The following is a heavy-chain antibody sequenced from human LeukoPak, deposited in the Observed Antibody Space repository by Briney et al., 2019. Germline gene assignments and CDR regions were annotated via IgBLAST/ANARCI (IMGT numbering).Heavy chain of an antibody. CDR2: ISAYNGNT. V-gene: IGHV1-18*01. Sequence: ASVKVSCKASGYTFTSYGISWVRQAPGQGLEWMGWISAYNGNTNYAQKLQGRVTMTTDTSTSTAYMELRSLRSDDTAVYYCARELYYDILTGYYTYFDYWGQGTLVTVSS. D-gene: IGHD3-9*01. J-gene: IGHJ4*02. CDR1: GYTFTSYG. CDR3: ARELYYDILTGYYTYFDY.